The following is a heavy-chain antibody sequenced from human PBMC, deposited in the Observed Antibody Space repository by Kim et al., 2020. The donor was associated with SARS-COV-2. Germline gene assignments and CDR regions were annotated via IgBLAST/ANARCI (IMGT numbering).Heavy chain of an antibody. CDR3: AREGITAAGTFDY. Sequence: YYADPVKGRLNISRDNYTNTLYLEMNSLRAEDTAVYYCAREGITAAGTFDYWGQGTLVIVSS. D-gene: IGHD6-13*01. V-gene: IGHV3-30*01. J-gene: IGHJ4*02.